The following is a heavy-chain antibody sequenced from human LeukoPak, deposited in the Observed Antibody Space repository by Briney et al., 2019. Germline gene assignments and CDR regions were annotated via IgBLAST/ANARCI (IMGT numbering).Heavy chain of an antibody. D-gene: IGHD3-10*01. V-gene: IGHV3-23*01. J-gene: IGHJ4*02. Sequence: PGGSLRLSCAASGFTFNTYAMTWVRQPPGKGLEWVSTISDSDGNTYYADSVKGRFTISRDNSNNTLFLQMNNLRAEDTAVYYCAKDERPQLQGVYYWGQGTLVTVSS. CDR1: GFTFNTYA. CDR3: AKDERPQLQGVYY. CDR2: ISDSDGNT.